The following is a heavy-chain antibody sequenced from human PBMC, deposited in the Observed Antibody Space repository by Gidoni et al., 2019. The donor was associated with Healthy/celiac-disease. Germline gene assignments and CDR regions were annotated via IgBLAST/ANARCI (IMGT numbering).Heavy chain of an antibody. D-gene: IGHD3-22*01. J-gene: IGHJ6*02. V-gene: IGHV3-21*01. CDR3: ARDLEGYYDSSGPQSYGMDV. CDR1: GFTFSSYS. Sequence: EVQLVESGGGLVKPGGSLRLSCAASGFTFSSYSMHWVRQAPGKGLEWVSSISSNSSYIYYADSVKGRFTISRDNAKNSLYLQMNSLRAEDTAVYYCARDLEGYYDSSGPQSYGMDVWGQGTTVTVSS. CDR2: ISSNSSYI.